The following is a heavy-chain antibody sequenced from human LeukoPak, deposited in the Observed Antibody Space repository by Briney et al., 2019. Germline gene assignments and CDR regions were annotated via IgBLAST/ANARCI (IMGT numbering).Heavy chain of an antibody. V-gene: IGHV1-2*02. Sequence: GSLSVSCTASGYTFTGYYMNWVRQAPGQGLEWMGWINTNSGGTNYAQTFQGRVTITRETSRSTAYMEMSRLRSDNTAVYYLARTPVGPTPYLYYYMHLWRKGPTVSVSS. CDR2: INTNSGGT. CDR3: ARTPVGPTPYLYYYMHL. D-gene: IGHD1-26*01. J-gene: IGHJ6*03. CDR1: GYTFTGYY.